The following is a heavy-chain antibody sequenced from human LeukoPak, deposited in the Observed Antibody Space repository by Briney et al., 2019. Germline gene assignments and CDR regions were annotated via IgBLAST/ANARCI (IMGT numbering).Heavy chain of an antibody. J-gene: IGHJ4*02. CDR1: GGSVSSGSYY. CDR2: IYYSGST. D-gene: IGHD5-18*01. CDR3: ARPSYGGNYFDY. V-gene: IGHV4-39*01. Sequence: PSETLSLTCTVSGGSVSSGSYYWGWIRQPPGKGLEWIGSIYYSGSTYYNPSLKSRVTISVDTSKNQFSLKLSSVTAADTAVYYCARPSYGGNYFDYWGQGTLVTVSP.